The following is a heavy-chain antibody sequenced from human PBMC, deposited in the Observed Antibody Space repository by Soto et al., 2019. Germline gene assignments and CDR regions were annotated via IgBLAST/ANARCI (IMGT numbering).Heavy chain of an antibody. CDR1: GGSISSSSYY. V-gene: IGHV4-39*01. CDR3: ARRFVRIASWCYP. D-gene: IGHD2-21*01. J-gene: IGHJ5*02. CDR2: IYYSGST. Sequence: QLQLQESGPGLVKPSETLSLTCTVSGGSISSSSYYWGWIRQPPGKGLEWIGSIYYSGSTYYNPSLKSRVTISVDTSKNQFSLKLISVTAADTAVYYCARRFVRIASWCYPRGQGTLVTVSS.